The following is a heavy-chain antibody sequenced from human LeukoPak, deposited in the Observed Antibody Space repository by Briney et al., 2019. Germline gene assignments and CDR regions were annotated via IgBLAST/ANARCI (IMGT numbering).Heavy chain of an antibody. CDR2: INPSGGST. Sequence: GASVKVSCKASGYTFTSYYIDWVRQAPGQGLEWMGVINPSGGSTRYAQKFQGRVTITADKSTSTAYMELSSLRSEDTAVYYCARMYYYASGNSDREKYYFDYWGQGTLVTVSS. D-gene: IGHD3-10*01. CDR3: ARMYYYASGNSDREKYYFDY. V-gene: IGHV1-46*01. J-gene: IGHJ4*02. CDR1: GYTFTSYY.